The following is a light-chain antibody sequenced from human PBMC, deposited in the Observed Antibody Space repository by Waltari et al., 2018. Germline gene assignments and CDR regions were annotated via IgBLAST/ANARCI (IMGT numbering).Light chain of an antibody. CDR1: SSNIGAGYD. CDR3: PSYDSSLSVVL. Sequence: QSVLTQPPSVSGAPGQRVTISCSGSSSNIGAGYDVHRYQLLPGTAPKLLIYRNNNRPSGVPVRFSGSKSGTSGSLASTGLQAEDEAEYFRPSYDSSLSVVLFGGGTKLTVL. CDR2: RNN. V-gene: IGLV1-40*01. J-gene: IGLJ2*01.